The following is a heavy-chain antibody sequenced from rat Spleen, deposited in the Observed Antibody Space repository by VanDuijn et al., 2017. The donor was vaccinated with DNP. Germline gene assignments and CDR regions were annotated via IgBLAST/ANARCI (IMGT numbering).Heavy chain of an antibody. CDR2: IWAGGST. CDR3: ARHFPNPGVMDA. V-gene: IGHV2-72*01. D-gene: IGHD1-4*01. Sequence: QVQLKESGPGLMQPSETLSLTCTVSGFSLTSNGVGWVRQPLGKGLVWMGTIWAGGSTNYNSAVQSRLSISRDTSKSQVVLKTNSLQPEDTGTYYCARHFPNPGVMDAWGQGASVTVSS. CDR1: GFSLTSNG. J-gene: IGHJ4*01.